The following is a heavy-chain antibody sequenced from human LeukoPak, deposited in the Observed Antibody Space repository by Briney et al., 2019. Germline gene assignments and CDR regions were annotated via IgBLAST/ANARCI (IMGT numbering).Heavy chain of an antibody. D-gene: IGHD6-13*01. CDR1: TFTFSSYG. Sequence: GGSLRLSCGASTFTFSSYGMSWVRQAPGKGLEWVSAISGSGGSAYYADSVKGRFTISRDNSKNSLYLQMNSLRAEDTAVYYCAKSYASSWYSFDYWGQGTLVTVSS. CDR3: AKSYASSWYSFDY. J-gene: IGHJ4*02. CDR2: ISGSGGSA. V-gene: IGHV3-23*01.